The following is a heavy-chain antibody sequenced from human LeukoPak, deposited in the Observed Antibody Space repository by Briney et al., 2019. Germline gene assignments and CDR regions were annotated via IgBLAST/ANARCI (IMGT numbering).Heavy chain of an antibody. CDR3: ARFPFDYVGGAFDI. Sequence: SETPSLTCTVSGGSISSYYWSWIRQPPGNGLEWIGYIYYSGSTNYNPSLKSRVTISVDTSKNQFSLKLSSVTAADTAVYYCARFPFDYVGGAFDIWGQGTMVTVSS. V-gene: IGHV4-59*08. J-gene: IGHJ3*02. CDR2: IYYSGST. CDR1: GGSISSYY. D-gene: IGHD4-17*01.